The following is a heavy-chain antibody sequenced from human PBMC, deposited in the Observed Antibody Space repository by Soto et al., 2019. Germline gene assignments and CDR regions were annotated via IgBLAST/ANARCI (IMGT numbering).Heavy chain of an antibody. D-gene: IGHD1-1*01. V-gene: IGHV5-10-1*01. J-gene: IGHJ4*02. Sequence: GASLKISCKGSGYSFTSYWIGWVRQMAGKGLEWMGRIDPSDSYTNYSPSFQGHVTISADKSIRTAYLQWSSLKASDTAMYYCAKLPPSGHQRLWGQGTLVNVSS. CDR3: AKLPPSGHQRL. CDR2: IDPSDSYT. CDR1: GYSFTSYW.